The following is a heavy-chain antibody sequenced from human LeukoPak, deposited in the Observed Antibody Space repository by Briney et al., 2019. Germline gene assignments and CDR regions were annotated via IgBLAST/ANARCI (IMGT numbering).Heavy chain of an antibody. CDR2: ISSSSSYI. V-gene: IGHV3-21*01. Sequence: GGGLTLVWVAAGSTFSSNSMNWVRQAPGKGLEWVSSISSSSSYIYYADSVKGRFTISRDNAKNSLYLQMNSLRAEDTAVYYCARDHDDSGNYDFWSGYYRGTNAFDIWGQGTMVTVSS. CDR1: GSTFSSNS. D-gene: IGHD3-3*01. CDR3: ARDHDDSGNYDFWSGYYRGTNAFDI. J-gene: IGHJ3*02.